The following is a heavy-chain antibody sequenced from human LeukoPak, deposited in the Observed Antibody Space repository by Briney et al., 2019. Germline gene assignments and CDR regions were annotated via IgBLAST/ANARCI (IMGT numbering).Heavy chain of an antibody. V-gene: IGHV3-66*02. CDR3: ARGGYNWNDESAFDT. Sequence: GGSLRLSCAASGFTVSSNYMSWVRQAPGKGLEWVSVIYSGGSTYYADSVKGRFTISRDNSKNTLYLQMNSLRAEDTAVYYCARGGYNWNDESAFDTWGQGTMVTVSS. J-gene: IGHJ3*02. D-gene: IGHD1-1*01. CDR1: GFTVSSNY. CDR2: IYSGGST.